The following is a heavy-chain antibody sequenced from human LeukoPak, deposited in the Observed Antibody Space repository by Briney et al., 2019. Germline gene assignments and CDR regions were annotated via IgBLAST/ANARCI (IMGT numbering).Heavy chain of an antibody. CDR3: AKHFFGSGSYYNVDY. D-gene: IGHD3-10*01. J-gene: IGHJ4*02. V-gene: IGHV3-23*01. CDR2: LTGSGGSGGRT. Sequence: GGSLRLSCAASGFTFSSYAMTWVTQARGKGLEWVSALTGSGGSGGRTYYADSVKGRFTISRDNSKNTLYLQMNSLRADDTAVYYCAKHFFGSGSYYNVDYWGQGTLVTVSS. CDR1: GFTFSSYA.